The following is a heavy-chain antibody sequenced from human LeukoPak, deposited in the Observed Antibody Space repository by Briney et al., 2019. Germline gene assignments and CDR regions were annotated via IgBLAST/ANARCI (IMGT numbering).Heavy chain of an antibody. CDR3: ATCAVPAREFGAFDI. CDR2: IYYSGST. V-gene: IGHV4-31*03. Sequence: SETLSLTCTASGGSISSGGYYWSWIPQHPGKGLEWIGYIYYSGSTYYNPSLKSRVTISVDTSKNQFSLKLSSVTAADTAVYYCATCAVPAREFGAFDIWGQGTMVTVSS. CDR1: GGSISSGGYY. J-gene: IGHJ3*02. D-gene: IGHD2-2*01.